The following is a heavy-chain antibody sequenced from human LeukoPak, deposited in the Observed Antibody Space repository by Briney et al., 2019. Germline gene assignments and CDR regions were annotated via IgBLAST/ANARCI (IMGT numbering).Heavy chain of an antibody. V-gene: IGHV3-48*01. CDR3: ARFAAGGSYYYYMDV. J-gene: IGHJ6*03. Sequence: GGSLRLSCAASGFTFSGYVMNWVRQPPGKGLEWVSNIGTSSTTIYYADSVKGRFTISRDNAKNSLYLQMDSLRADDTAVYYCARFAAGGSYYYYMDVWGKGTTVTVSS. CDR1: GFTFSGYV. D-gene: IGHD6-25*01. CDR2: IGTSSTTI.